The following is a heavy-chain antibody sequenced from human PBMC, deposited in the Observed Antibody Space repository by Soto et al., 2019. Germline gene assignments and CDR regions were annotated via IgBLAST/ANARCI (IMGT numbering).Heavy chain of an antibody. J-gene: IGHJ4*02. CDR2: IHHSGST. V-gene: IGHV4-34*01. CDR1: GGCFSGYY. D-gene: IGHD3-3*01. Sequence: SETLSLTCAVYGGCFSGYYWSWILQPPGKWLEWIGEIHHSGSTNSNPSLKSRVTLSVDTYKNQFYLNLSSVTAADTAVYYSARGGEGLRFLEWLSLTPAFDYWGQGTLVTVSS. CDR3: ARGGEGLRFLEWLSLTPAFDY.